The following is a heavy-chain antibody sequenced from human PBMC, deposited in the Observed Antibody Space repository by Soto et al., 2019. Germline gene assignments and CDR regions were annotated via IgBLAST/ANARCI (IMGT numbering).Heavy chain of an antibody. J-gene: IGHJ5*02. CDR3: ARGHVYCSGGSCTGWFDP. Sequence: QVQLVQSGAEVKKPGASVKVSCKASGYTFTSYDINWVRQATGQGLEWMGWMNPNSGNTGYAQKFQGGVTMTRNTSISTAYMELGSLRSEETAVYYCARGHVYCSGGSCTGWFDPWGQGTLVTVSA. CDR2: MNPNSGNT. CDR1: GYTFTSYD. D-gene: IGHD2-15*01. V-gene: IGHV1-8*01.